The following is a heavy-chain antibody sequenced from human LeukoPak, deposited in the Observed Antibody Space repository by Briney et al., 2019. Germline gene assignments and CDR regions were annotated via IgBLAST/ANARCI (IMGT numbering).Heavy chain of an antibody. CDR2: ISAYNGNT. Sequence: GASVKVSCKASGYIFSSYGISWVRQAPGQGLEWMGWISAYNGNTNYAQKLQGRVTMTTNTSTSTAYMELRSLRSDDTAVYYCARVSSSDIDYWGQGTLVTVSS. J-gene: IGHJ4*02. V-gene: IGHV1-18*01. D-gene: IGHD6-13*01. CDR1: GYIFSSYG. CDR3: ARVSSSDIDY.